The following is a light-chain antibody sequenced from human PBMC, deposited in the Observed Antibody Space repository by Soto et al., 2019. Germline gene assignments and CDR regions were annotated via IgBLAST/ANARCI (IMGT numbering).Light chain of an antibody. CDR1: SSDVGGYNY. J-gene: IGLJ2*01. V-gene: IGLV2-14*01. CDR3: SSYTSSSTQV. Sequence: QSALTQPASVSGSPGQSITISCTGTSSDVGGYNYVSWYQQHPGTAPKLMIYDVSNRPSGVSNRFSGSKSGNTPSLTISGLQAEDEADYYCSSYTSSSTQVFGGGTKRPVL. CDR2: DVS.